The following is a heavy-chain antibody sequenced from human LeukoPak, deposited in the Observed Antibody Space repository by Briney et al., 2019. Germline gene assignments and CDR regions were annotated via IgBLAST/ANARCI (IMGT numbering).Heavy chain of an antibody. D-gene: IGHD6-19*01. CDR2: IIPIFGTA. V-gene: IGHV1-69*13. CDR1: GYTFTGYY. J-gene: IGHJ6*03. CDR3: ARGAVYYYYYYMDV. Sequence: VASVKVSCKASGYTFTGYYMHWVRQAPGQGLEWMGGIIPIFGTANYAQKFQGRVTITADESTSTAYMELSSLRSEDTAMYYCARGAVYYYYYYMDVWGKGTTVTISS.